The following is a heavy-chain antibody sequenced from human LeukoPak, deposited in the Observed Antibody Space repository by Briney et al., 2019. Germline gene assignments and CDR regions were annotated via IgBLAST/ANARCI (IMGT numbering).Heavy chain of an antibody. CDR3: ARDWGNWNFDAFDI. CDR1: GFIFSSYA. Sequence: GSLRLSCAASGFIFSSYAMSWVRQAPGKGPEWVSYISSSSSTIYYADSVKGRFTISRDNAKNSLYLQMNSLRAEDTAVYYCARDWGNWNFDAFDIWGQGTMVTVSS. CDR2: ISSSSSTI. D-gene: IGHD1-7*01. J-gene: IGHJ3*02. V-gene: IGHV3-48*01.